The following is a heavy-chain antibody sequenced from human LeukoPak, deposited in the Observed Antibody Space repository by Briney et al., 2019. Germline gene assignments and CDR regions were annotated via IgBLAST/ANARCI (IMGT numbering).Heavy chain of an antibody. Sequence: GGSLRLSCAASGFTFTTYSMAWVRQAPGKGLEWVSTVNPGGTLTFYTDSVKGRFTLSRDNSRNTVFLQMNSLGVEDTAIYYCAKDRAGTPWADWGQGTLVTVSP. D-gene: IGHD1-7*01. J-gene: IGHJ4*02. CDR2: VNPGGTLT. V-gene: IGHV3-23*03. CDR3: AKDRAGTPWAD. CDR1: GFTFTTYS.